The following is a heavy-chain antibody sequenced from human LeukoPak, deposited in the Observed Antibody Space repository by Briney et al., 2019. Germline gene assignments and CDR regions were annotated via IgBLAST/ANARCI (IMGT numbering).Heavy chain of an antibody. J-gene: IGHJ2*01. D-gene: IGHD3-10*01. V-gene: IGHV4-59*08. Sequence: SESLSLTCTVSGGSISSYYWSWIRQPPGKGLEWIGYIYYSGSTNYNPSLKSRVTISVDTSKNQFSLKLSSVTAADTAVYYCARHPSVGSWYFDLLGRGTLVTVSS. CDR1: GGSISSYY. CDR2: IYYSGST. CDR3: ARHPSVGSWYFDL.